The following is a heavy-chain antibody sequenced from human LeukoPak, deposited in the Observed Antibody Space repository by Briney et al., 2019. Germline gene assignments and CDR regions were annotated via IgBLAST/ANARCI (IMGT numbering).Heavy chain of an antibody. D-gene: IGHD2-15*01. CDR1: GFTFSHYW. J-gene: IGHJ4*02. Sequence: GGSLRLSCAASGFTFSHYWMSWVRQAPGKGLEWVANIKEDGSEKYYVDSLKGRFTISRDNAKNSVYLQMNSLRDEDTAVYYCARGGVAVSRDYWGQGTLVTVSS. V-gene: IGHV3-7*01. CDR3: ARGGVAVSRDY. CDR2: IKEDGSEK.